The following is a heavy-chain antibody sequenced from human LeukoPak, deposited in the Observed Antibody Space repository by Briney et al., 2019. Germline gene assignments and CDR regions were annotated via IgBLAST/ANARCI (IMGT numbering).Heavy chain of an antibody. Sequence: ASVKVSCKASGYTFTGYYVHWVRQAPGQGLEWMGWINPNSGGTNYAQKFQGRVTMTRDTSISTAYMELSRLISDDTAVYYCARVAPRFGIAAYWGQGTLVTVSS. D-gene: IGHD3-10*01. CDR1: GYTFTGYY. CDR2: INPNSGGT. CDR3: ARVAPRFGIAAY. V-gene: IGHV1-2*02. J-gene: IGHJ4*02.